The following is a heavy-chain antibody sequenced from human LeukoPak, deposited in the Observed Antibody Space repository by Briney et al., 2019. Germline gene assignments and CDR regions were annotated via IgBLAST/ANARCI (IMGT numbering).Heavy chain of an antibody. CDR3: ARDCSGGSCYGAFDI. CDR1: GASIRSGDYY. J-gene: IGHJ3*02. Sequence: PSQTLSLTRTVSGASIRSGDYYWSWIRQPPGKGLEWIGYIYDSGSTYYNPSLKSRITISVDTSENRFSLKLSSVTATDTAVYYCARDCSGGSCYGAFDIWGQGTMVTVSS. D-gene: IGHD2-15*01. CDR2: IYDSGST. V-gene: IGHV4-30-4*01.